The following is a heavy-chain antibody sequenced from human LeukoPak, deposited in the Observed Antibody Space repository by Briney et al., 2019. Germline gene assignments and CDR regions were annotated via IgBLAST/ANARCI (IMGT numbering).Heavy chain of an antibody. CDR1: GGSVSNYY. J-gene: IGHJ5*02. CDR2: ISTSGSP. D-gene: IGHD4/OR15-4a*01. CDR3: ARDLTTPPYNWFDP. Sequence: SETLSLTCTVSGGSVSNYYWSWIRQTAGKGLEWIGLISTSGSPNYNPSLKSRVTMSVDTSKNQFSLKLSSVTAADTAVYYCARDLTTPPYNWFDPWGQGTLVTVSS. V-gene: IGHV4-4*07.